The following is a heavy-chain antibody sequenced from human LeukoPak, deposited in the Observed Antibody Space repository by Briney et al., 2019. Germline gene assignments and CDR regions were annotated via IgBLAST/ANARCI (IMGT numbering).Heavy chain of an antibody. CDR1: GVSISSYY. V-gene: IGHV4-59*01. CDR2: IYYSGST. J-gene: IGHJ4*02. Sequence: SETLSLTCTVSGVSISSYYWSWIRQPPGKGLEWIGYIYYSGSTSYNPSLKSRVTISVDTSKNQFSLKLSSVTAADTAVYYCARGYSGSYGRFDYWGQGTLVTVPS. D-gene: IGHD1-26*01. CDR3: ARGYSGSYGRFDY.